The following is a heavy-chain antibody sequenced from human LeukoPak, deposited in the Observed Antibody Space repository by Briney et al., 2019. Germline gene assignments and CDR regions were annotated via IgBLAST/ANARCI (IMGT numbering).Heavy chain of an antibody. V-gene: IGHV4-59*01. CDR2: IFYSGGT. CDR1: GGSIRSYY. Sequence: SETLSLTCTVSGGSIRSYYWSWIRQPPGKGLEWIGYIFYSGGTYYNPSLKSRVTISVDTSKNQFSLKLSSVTAADTAVYYCARAGYNSGWYGFDYWGQGTLVTVSS. CDR3: ARAGYNSGWYGFDY. D-gene: IGHD6-19*01. J-gene: IGHJ4*02.